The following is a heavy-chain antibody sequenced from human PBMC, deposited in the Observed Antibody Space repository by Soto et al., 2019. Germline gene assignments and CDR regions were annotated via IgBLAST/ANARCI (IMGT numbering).Heavy chain of an antibody. CDR3: ARVAVRGVITDY. D-gene: IGHD3-10*01. Sequence: GASVKVSCKASGYTFTGYYMHWVRQAPGQGLEWMGWINPNSGGTNYAQKLQGRVTMTTDTSTSTAYMELRSLRSDDTAVYYCARVAVRGVITDYWGQGTLVTVSS. J-gene: IGHJ4*02. V-gene: IGHV1-2*02. CDR1: GYTFTGYY. CDR2: INPNSGGT.